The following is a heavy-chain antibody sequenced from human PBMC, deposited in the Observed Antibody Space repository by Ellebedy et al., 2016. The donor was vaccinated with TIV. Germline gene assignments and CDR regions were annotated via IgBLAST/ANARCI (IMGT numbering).Heavy chain of an antibody. CDR2: ISSSNTSI. CDR3: ARAPYSGSPCQDY. Sequence: GGSLRLXXAASGFTFSSYSMNWVRQAPGKGLEWISYISSSNTSIYYADSVKGRFTISRDNAKNSLYLQMNSLRAEDTAVYYCARAPYSGSPCQDYWGQGTLVAVSS. D-gene: IGHD1-26*01. V-gene: IGHV3-48*04. J-gene: IGHJ4*02. CDR1: GFTFSSYS.